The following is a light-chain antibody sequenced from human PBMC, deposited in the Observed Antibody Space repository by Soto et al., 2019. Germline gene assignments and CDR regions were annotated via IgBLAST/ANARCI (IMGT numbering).Light chain of an antibody. V-gene: IGKV3-11*01. J-gene: IGKJ4*01. CDR1: QSVSNY. CDR2: AAS. Sequence: EIVLTQSPATLSLSPGERVTLSCRASQSVSNYLAWYQQKPGQAPRLLVSAASNRATGIPARFSGSGSGTEFTLTISSLQSEDFAVYYCQHYKTWPLAFGGGTKVDIK. CDR3: QHYKTWPLA.